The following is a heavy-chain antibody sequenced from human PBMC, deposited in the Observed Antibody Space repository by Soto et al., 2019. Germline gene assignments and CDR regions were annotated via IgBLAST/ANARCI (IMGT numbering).Heavy chain of an antibody. CDR2: IVTSNSYT. J-gene: IGHJ4*02. CDR3: ALFNYYYASAGRIY. CDR1: GFIFTDYY. D-gene: IGHD3-10*01. Sequence: QVQLVESGGGLVKPGGSLRLSCEVSGFIFTDYYMAWIRQAPGKGLEWVSYIVTSNSYTNYADSVKGRFTISKDNTQSPLYLQINSLRAEDTAVYYCALFNYYYASAGRIYWGQGTLVTVSS. V-gene: IGHV3-11*06.